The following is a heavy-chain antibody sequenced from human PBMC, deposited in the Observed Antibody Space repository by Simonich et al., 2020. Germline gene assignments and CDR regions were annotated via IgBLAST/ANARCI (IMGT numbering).Heavy chain of an antibody. CDR3: AREGAGNDAFDI. J-gene: IGHJ3*02. CDR2: ISYDGSKK. Sequence: QVQLVESGGGVVQPGRSLRLSCAASGFTFSSYAMHWVRQAPGKGVEWVGVISYDGSKKYYADSVKGRFTISRDNSKNTLYLQMNSLRAEDTAVYYCAREGAGNDAFDIWGQGTMVTVSS. D-gene: IGHD1-26*01. CDR1: GFTFSSYA. V-gene: IGHV3-30*07.